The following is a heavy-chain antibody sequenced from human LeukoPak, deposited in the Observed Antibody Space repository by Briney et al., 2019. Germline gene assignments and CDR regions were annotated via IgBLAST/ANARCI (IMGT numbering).Heavy chain of an antibody. D-gene: IGHD5-18*01. Sequence: GGSLRLSCAASGFTFSSYEMNWVRQAPGKGLEWVSYISSSGSTIYYADSVKGRFTISRDNAKNSLYLQMNSLRAEDTAVYYCARECGYSYGCYFDYWGQGTLVTVSS. CDR1: GFTFSSYE. CDR2: ISSSGSTI. CDR3: ARECGYSYGCYFDY. V-gene: IGHV3-48*03. J-gene: IGHJ4*02.